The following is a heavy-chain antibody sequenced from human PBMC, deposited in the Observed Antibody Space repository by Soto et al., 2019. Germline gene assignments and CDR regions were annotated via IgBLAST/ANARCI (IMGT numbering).Heavy chain of an antibody. CDR1: GGTFSSYT. CDR3: ASLPVAGVAFEI. D-gene: IGHD6-19*01. Sequence: QVQLVQSGAEVKKPGSSVKVSCKASGGTFSSYTISWVRQAPGQGLEWMGRIIPILGIAKYAQKFQGRVTITADKSTSTAYMELSSLRSDDTAVYYCASLPVAGVAFEIWGQGTMVTVSS. CDR2: IIPILGIA. V-gene: IGHV1-69*02. J-gene: IGHJ3*02.